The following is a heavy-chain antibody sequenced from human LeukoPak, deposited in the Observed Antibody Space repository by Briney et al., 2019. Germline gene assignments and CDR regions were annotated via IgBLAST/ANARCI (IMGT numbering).Heavy chain of an antibody. D-gene: IGHD3-22*01. V-gene: IGHV4-4*07. CDR1: GGSMSSYY. CDR2: IYSSGST. CDR3: ARARDYYDSNSYPNWFDP. Sequence: SETLSLTCTVSGGSMSSYYWTWIRQPAGKGLEWIGRIYSSGSTNYNPSLKSRVIMSVDKSQNQFSLKLSSVTAADTAVYYCARARDYYDSNSYPNWFDPWGRGTLVTVSS. J-gene: IGHJ5*02.